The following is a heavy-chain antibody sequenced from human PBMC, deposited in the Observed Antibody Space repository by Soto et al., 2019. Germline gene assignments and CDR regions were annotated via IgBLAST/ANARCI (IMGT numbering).Heavy chain of an antibody. J-gene: IGHJ4*02. D-gene: IGHD2-21*01. CDR2: INPDGSST. Sequence: EVQLVESGGGLVQPGGSLRLSCAASGFTFRNYWMHWVRQAPGKGLVWVSRINPDGSSTSYADSVKGRFTISRDNAKNTLYLQMNSLRGEDTAVYYCVRVWTVISIDYWGQGTLVTVSS. CDR1: GFTFRNYW. CDR3: VRVWTVISIDY. V-gene: IGHV3-74*01.